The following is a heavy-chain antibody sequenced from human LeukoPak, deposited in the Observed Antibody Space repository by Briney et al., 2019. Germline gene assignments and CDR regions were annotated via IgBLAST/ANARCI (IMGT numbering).Heavy chain of an antibody. CDR1: GYSISSGYY. CDR3: ASLCSGGSCYLESGWFDP. Sequence: SETLSLTCAVSGYSISSGYYWGWIRQPPGKGLEWSGSIYHSGTTYYNPSLKSRVTISVDTSKNQFSLKLSSVTAADTAVYYCASLCSGGSCYLESGWFDPWGQGTLVTVSS. CDR2: IYHSGTT. D-gene: IGHD2-15*01. V-gene: IGHV4-38-2*01. J-gene: IGHJ5*02.